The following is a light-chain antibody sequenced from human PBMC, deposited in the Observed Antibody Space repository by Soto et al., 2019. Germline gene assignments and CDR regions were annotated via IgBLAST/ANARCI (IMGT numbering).Light chain of an antibody. V-gene: IGLV2-11*01. Sequence: QSALTQPRSVSGSPGQSVTISCTGTSGDVGYYNYVSWYQQHPGKAPKVMIYDVTERPSGVPDRFSGSKSGNTASLTISGLQAEDEADYYCCSYAGTPRYGLGTGTKVTVL. CDR1: SGDVGYYNY. J-gene: IGLJ1*01. CDR2: DVT. CDR3: CSYAGTPRYG.